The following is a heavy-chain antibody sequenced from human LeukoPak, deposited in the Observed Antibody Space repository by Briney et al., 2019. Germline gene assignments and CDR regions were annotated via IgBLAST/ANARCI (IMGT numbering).Heavy chain of an antibody. Sequence: KPGETLKISCRDSGYSFTSYWIGWVRQMPGKGLEWMGIIYPGDSDTRYSPSFQGQVTVSADKSISTAYLQWSSLKASDTAMYYCARHRGEALSSPFDYWGQGTLVTVSS. CDR3: ARHRGEALSSPFDY. J-gene: IGHJ4*02. D-gene: IGHD3-3*02. CDR2: IYPGDSDT. CDR1: GYSFTSYW. V-gene: IGHV5-51*01.